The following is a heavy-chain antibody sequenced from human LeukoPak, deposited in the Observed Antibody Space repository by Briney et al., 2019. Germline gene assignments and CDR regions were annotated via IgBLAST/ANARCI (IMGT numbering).Heavy chain of an antibody. CDR1: GGSISSYY. J-gene: IGHJ5*02. Sequence: SETLSLTCTVSGGSISSYYWSWIRQPPGKGLEWIGYIYHSGSTYYNPSLKSRVTISVDTSKNQFSLKLSSVTAADTAVYYCARAAAQWELLRWFDPWGQGTLVTVSS. CDR3: ARAAAQWELLRWFDP. CDR2: IYHSGST. D-gene: IGHD1-26*01. V-gene: IGHV4-4*09.